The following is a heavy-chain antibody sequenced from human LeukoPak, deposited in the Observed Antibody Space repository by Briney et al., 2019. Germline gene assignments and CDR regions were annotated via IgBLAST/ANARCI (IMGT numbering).Heavy chain of an antibody. D-gene: IGHD6-13*01. Sequence: SLRLSCAASGFTFRNAWLRWVHPAPGKGLEWVGRIKSTTGGGTTDSAAPVKVTITISRDDSKNTLYLQMNSVKTEDTAVYYCTTDSSSWYFLDYWGQGTLVTVSS. CDR2: IKSTTGGGTT. CDR1: GFTFRNAW. CDR3: TTDSSSWYFLDY. V-gene: IGHV3-15*01. J-gene: IGHJ4*02.